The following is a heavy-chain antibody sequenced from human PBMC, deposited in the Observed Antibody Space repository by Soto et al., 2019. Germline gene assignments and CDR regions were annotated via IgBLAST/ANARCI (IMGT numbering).Heavy chain of an antibody. V-gene: IGHV4-59*01. Sequence: SETLSLTCTVSGGSMSSYYWSWIRQPPGKGLEWIGYIYYSGSTNYNPSLKSRVTISVDTSKNQFSLKLSSVAAADTAVYYCARGRVKSSGWPNGDAFDIWGQGTMVTVSS. D-gene: IGHD6-19*01. CDR1: GGSMSSYY. CDR2: IYYSGST. CDR3: ARGRVKSSGWPNGDAFDI. J-gene: IGHJ3*02.